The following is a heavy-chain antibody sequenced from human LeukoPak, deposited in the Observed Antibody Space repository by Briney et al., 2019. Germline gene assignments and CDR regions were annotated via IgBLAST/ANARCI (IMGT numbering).Heavy chain of an antibody. Sequence: GGSLRLSCAASGFTFTRYSMSWVRQAPGKGLEWVANIKQDGSEKYYVDSVKGRFTISRDNAKNSLYLHMNSLRAEDTAVYYCARRATTERGHSYGLDYWGQGTLVTVSS. CDR3: ARRATTERGHSYGLDY. V-gene: IGHV3-7*01. CDR1: GFTFTRYS. CDR2: IKQDGSEK. J-gene: IGHJ4*02. D-gene: IGHD5-18*01.